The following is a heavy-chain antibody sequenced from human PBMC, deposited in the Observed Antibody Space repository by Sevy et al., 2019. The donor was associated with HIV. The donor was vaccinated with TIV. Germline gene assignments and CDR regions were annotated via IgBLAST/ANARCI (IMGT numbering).Heavy chain of an antibody. V-gene: IGHV3-23*01. CDR2: ISGSGGNT. Sequence: GGSLRLSCAASGFTFSTYAMSWVRQAPGKGLEWVSVISGSGGNTYYADSVKGRFTISRDNSKNTLYRQLNSLRADDTSVYYCAKDVYYYDSSGYSMSQWYYGMDVWGQGTTVTVCS. CDR3: AKDVYYYDSSGYSMSQWYYGMDV. CDR1: GFTFSTYA. J-gene: IGHJ6*02. D-gene: IGHD3-22*01.